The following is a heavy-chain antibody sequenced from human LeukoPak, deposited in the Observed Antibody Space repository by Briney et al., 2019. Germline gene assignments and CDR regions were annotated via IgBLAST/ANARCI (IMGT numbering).Heavy chain of an antibody. Sequence: GGSLRLSCAASGFTFSSYAMSWVRQAPGKGLGWVSAISASGGSTYDADSMKGRFTISRDNSKNTLYLQMNSLRAEDTAVYYCAKAYSSSDYYYMDVWGKGTTVTVSS. J-gene: IGHJ6*03. CDR3: AKAYSSSDYYYMDV. CDR1: GFTFSSYA. V-gene: IGHV3-23*01. D-gene: IGHD6-6*01. CDR2: ISASGGST.